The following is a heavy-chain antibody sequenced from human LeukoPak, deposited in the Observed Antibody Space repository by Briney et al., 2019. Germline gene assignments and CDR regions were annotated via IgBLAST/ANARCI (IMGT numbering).Heavy chain of an antibody. D-gene: IGHD6-6*01. CDR3: THGVCLMAGCIQG. J-gene: IGHJ6*02. Sequence: PGGSLTVSSTQPGLDYINANIIMPRQAPGKGLEWVSHITRSSTYTNYADSVKGRFTISRDNAKNSLYLQMNSLRAEDTAVYYSTHGVCLMAGCIQGWGQGTRVTVSS. CDR2: ITRSSTYT. CDR1: GLDYINAN. V-gene: IGHV3-11*03.